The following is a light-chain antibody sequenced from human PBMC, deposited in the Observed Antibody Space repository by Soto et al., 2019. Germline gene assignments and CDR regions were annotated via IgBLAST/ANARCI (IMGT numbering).Light chain of an antibody. CDR1: SGDVGGYNY. J-gene: IGLJ2*01. CDR2: EVN. CDR3: SSFAGSNRVV. Sequence: QSALTQPPSASGSPGQSVTISCTGTSGDVGGYNYVSWYQQHPGKAPQLMIYEVNKRPSGVPDRFSGSKSGNTASLTVSGLQAEAEADYYCSSFAGSNRVVFGGGTKLTVL. V-gene: IGLV2-8*01.